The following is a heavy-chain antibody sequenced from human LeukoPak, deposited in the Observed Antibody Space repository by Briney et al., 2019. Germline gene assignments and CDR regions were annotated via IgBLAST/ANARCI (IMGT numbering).Heavy chain of an antibody. CDR2: ISSDGSNK. D-gene: IGHD6-19*01. CDR1: GFTFSAFG. Sequence: RSLRLSCAASGFTFSAFGMHWVRQAPGKGLEWVAVISSDGSNKYYTDSVKGRFTISRDNSKNTLYMEMNSLRPEDTAVYYSAKSRLYSSGSTDYWGQGTLVTVSS. CDR3: AKSRLYSSGSTDY. V-gene: IGHV3-30*18. J-gene: IGHJ4*02.